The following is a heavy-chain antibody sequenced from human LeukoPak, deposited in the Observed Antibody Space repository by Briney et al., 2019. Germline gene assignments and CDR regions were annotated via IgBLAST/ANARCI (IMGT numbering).Heavy chain of an antibody. CDR1: GFTFSTYW. D-gene: IGHD4-17*01. CDR2: IKNDGRFT. CDR3: ARSDYLTN. Sequence: PGGSLRLSCAASGFTFSTYWMHWVRQAPGKGLVWVSRIKNDGRFTNYADSVKGGFTISRDNAKNTLHLQMNSLRAEDTAVYYCARSDYLTNWGQGTLVTVSS. V-gene: IGHV3-74*01. J-gene: IGHJ4*02.